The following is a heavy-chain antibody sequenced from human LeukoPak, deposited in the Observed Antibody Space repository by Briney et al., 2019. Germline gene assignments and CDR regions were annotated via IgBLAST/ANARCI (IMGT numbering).Heavy chain of an antibody. Sequence: ASVTVSCKASGYTFTSYGISWVRQAPGQGLEWMGWISAYNGNTNYAQKLQGRVTMTTDTSTSTAYMELRSLRSDDTAVYYCARDGYSYASNWFDPWGQGTLVTVSS. J-gene: IGHJ5*02. D-gene: IGHD5-18*01. V-gene: IGHV1-18*01. CDR3: ARDGYSYASNWFDP. CDR1: GYTFTSYG. CDR2: ISAYNGNT.